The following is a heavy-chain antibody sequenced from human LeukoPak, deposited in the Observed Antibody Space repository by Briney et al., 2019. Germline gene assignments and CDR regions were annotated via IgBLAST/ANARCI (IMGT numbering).Heavy chain of an antibody. CDR3: ARAPDDYPLDY. Sequence: GGSLRLSCEASGFTFGTFWMSWVRQVPGKGLEWVANIKQGGSEKNYVDSVKGRFTISRDNAKNSLYLQMNSLRAEDTAVYYCARAPDDYPLDYWGQGTLVTVSS. D-gene: IGHD4-11*01. V-gene: IGHV3-7*01. CDR2: IKQGGSEK. CDR1: GFTFGTFW. J-gene: IGHJ4*02.